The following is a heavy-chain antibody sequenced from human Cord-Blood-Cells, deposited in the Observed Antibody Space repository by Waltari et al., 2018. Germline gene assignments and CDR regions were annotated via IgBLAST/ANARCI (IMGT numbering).Heavy chain of an antibody. J-gene: IGHJ4*02. Sequence: QLQLQESGPGLVKPSETLSLTCTFAGGSISSSSYDWGWIRQHPGKGLEWIGSIYYSGSTYYNPSLKSRVTISVDTSKNQFSLKLSSVTAADTAVYYCARGQPVADYYFDYWGQGTLVTVSS. V-gene: IGHV4-39*01. CDR2: IYYSGST. CDR3: ARGQPVADYYFDY. CDR1: GGSISSSSYD. D-gene: IGHD6-19*01.